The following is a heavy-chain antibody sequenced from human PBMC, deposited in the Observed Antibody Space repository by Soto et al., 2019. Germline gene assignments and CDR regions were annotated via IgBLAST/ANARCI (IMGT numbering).Heavy chain of an antibody. D-gene: IGHD3-3*01. J-gene: IGHJ6*02. V-gene: IGHV1-18*04. CDR2: ISAYNGNT. CDR3: ARAINFRDYDFLSGPIYYYYGMDV. Sequence: QVQLVQSGAEVKKPGASVKVSCKASGYTFTSYGISWVRQAPGQGLEWMGWISAYNGNTNYAQKLQGRVTMTTDTSTSTAYMELRSLRSDDTAVYYCARAINFRDYDFLSGPIYYYYGMDVWGQGTTVTVSS. CDR1: GYTFTSYG.